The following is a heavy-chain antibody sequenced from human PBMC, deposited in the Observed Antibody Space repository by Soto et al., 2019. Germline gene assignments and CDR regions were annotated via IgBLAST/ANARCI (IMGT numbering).Heavy chain of an antibody. Sequence: ASVKVSCKASGYTFTSYAMHWVRQAPGQRLEWMGWINAGNGNTKYSQKFQGRVTITRDTSASTAYMELSSLRSEDTAVYYCARDHPITETYYFDYWGQGTLVTVSS. D-gene: IGHD1-20*01. CDR2: INAGNGNT. CDR1: GYTFTSYA. V-gene: IGHV1-3*01. CDR3: ARDHPITETYYFDY. J-gene: IGHJ4*02.